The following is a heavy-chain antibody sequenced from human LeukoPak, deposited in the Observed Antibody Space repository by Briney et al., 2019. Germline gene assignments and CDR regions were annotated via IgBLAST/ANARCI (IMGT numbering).Heavy chain of an antibody. CDR3: AKDNSLSAVAGGNWFDP. D-gene: IGHD6-19*01. J-gene: IGHJ5*02. V-gene: IGHV3-9*01. CDR1: GFTFDDYA. CDR2: ISWNSGSI. Sequence: PGGSLRLSCAASGFTFDDYAMHWVRQAPGKGLEWVSGISWNSGSIGYADSVKGRFTISRDNAKNSLYLQMNSLRAEDAALYYCAKDNSLSAVAGGNWFDPWGQGTLVTVSS.